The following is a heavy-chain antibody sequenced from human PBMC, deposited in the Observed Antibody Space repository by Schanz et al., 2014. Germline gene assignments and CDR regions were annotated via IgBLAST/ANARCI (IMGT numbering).Heavy chain of an antibody. CDR1: GFTFRSYA. CDR2: VPFDGSQK. D-gene: IGHD2-2*01. V-gene: IGHV3-30*04. Sequence: QVQLVESGGGVVQPGRSPRLSCAASGFTFRSYAFHWVRQVPGKGLEWVAFVPFDGSQKFYADSVKGRFTISRDNSKNTVYLQMNSLRPGDTAVYYCARESSNDIVLVPGAVFDHWGQGILVTVSS. J-gene: IGHJ4*02. CDR3: ARESSNDIVLVPGAVFDH.